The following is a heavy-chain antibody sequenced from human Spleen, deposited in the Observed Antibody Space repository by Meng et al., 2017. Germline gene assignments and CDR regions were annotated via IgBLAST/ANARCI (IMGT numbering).Heavy chain of an antibody. CDR2: ISSSRDYI. J-gene: IGHJ4*02. CDR1: GFTFSSYS. CDR3: AICSGGSCYSDVGAVFNY. V-gene: IGHV3-21*01. Sequence: GESLKISCAASGFTFSSYSMNWVRQAPGKGLEWVSTISSSRDYIYYADSVKGRFTISRDNAKNPLFLQMNSLRADDTAVYYCAICSGGSCYSDVGAVFNYWGQGTLVTVSS. D-gene: IGHD2-15*01.